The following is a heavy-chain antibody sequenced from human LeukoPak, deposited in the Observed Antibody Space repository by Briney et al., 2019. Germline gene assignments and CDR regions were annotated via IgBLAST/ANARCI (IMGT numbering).Heavy chain of an antibody. Sequence: GGSLRLSCVASEFTVSSNYMSWVRQAPGKGLEWVSVIYSGGTTCYADSVKGRFTISRDNSMNTLYLHMNSLRVEDTAVYYCARSSTIGAAGLFDSWGQGTLVTVSS. CDR2: IYSGGTT. D-gene: IGHD6-13*01. CDR1: EFTVSSNY. V-gene: IGHV3-53*01. CDR3: ARSSTIGAAGLFDS. J-gene: IGHJ4*02.